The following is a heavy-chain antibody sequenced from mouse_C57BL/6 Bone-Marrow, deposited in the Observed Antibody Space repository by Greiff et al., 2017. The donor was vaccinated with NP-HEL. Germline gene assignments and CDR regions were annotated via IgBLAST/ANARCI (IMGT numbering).Heavy chain of an antibody. CDR3: ARSDYDTAWLAY. CDR1: GFTFSDYG. D-gene: IGHD2-4*01. Sequence: VQLKEPGGGLVKPGGSLKLSCAASGFTFSDYGMHWVRQAPEKGLEWVAYISSGSSTIYYADTVKGRFTISGDTAENTLCMQMTSLRSEDTAMYYCARSDYDTAWLAYGGRGTLVTVSA. V-gene: IGHV5-17*01. CDR2: ISSGSSTI. J-gene: IGHJ3*01.